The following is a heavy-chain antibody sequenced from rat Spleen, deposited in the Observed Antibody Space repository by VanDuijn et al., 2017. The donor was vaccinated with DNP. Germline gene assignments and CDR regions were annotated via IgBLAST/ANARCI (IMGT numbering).Heavy chain of an antibody. Sequence: EVQLVESGGGLVQPGRSLKLSCAASGFTFSNYGMAWVRQAPTKGLEWVASITSSGGGTYYPDSVKGRFTISRDNAKSTLYLQMNSLRSEDTATYYCARHTTDPYWYFDFWGPGTMVTVSS. CDR1: GFTFSNYG. J-gene: IGHJ1*01. D-gene: IGHD1-6*01. CDR2: ITSSGGGT. V-gene: IGHV5S23*01. CDR3: ARHTTDPYWYFDF.